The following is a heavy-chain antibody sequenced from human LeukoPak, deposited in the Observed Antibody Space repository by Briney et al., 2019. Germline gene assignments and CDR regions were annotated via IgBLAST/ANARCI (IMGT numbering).Heavy chain of an antibody. Sequence: GGSLRLSCAASGFTFSSYGMHWVRQAPGKGLEWVAFIRYDGSNKYYADSVKGRFTISRDNSKNTLCLQMNSLRAEDTAVYCCAKDLSECGGDCYRTRGLLTDFDYWGQGTLVTVSS. V-gene: IGHV3-30*02. D-gene: IGHD2-21*01. CDR3: AKDLSECGGDCYRTRGLLTDFDY. J-gene: IGHJ4*02. CDR1: GFTFSSYG. CDR2: IRYDGSNK.